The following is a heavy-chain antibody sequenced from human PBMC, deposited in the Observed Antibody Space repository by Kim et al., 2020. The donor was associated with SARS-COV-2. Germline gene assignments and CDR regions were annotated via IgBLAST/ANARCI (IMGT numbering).Heavy chain of an antibody. CDR2: IYYSGST. J-gene: IGHJ5*02. CDR1: GGSISSSSYY. V-gene: IGHV4-39*01. Sequence: SETLSLTCTVSGGSISSSSYYWGWIRQPPGKGLEWIGSIYYSGSTYYNPSLKSRVTISVDTSKNQFSMKLSSVTAADTAVYYCARRPYGSDLGGWFDPWGQGTLVTVSS. D-gene: IGHD3-10*01. CDR3: ARRPYGSDLGGWFDP.